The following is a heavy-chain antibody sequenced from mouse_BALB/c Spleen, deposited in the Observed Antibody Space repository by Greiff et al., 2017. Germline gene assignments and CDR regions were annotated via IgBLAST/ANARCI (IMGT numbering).Heavy chain of an antibody. CDR2: ISVGGSYT. V-gene: IGHV5-4*02. CDR1: GFTFTGYY. J-gene: IGHJ3*01. D-gene: IGHD1-2*01. Sequence: EVKLVESGGGLVKPGGSLKLSCAASGFTFTGYYMSWVRQTPEKRLEWVATISVGGSYTYYPDSVKGRFTISRDNSKNNLYLKMSSLKSEDTAMYDCARKSVTAGTFDYWGQGTLVTVSA. CDR3: ARKSVTAGTFDY.